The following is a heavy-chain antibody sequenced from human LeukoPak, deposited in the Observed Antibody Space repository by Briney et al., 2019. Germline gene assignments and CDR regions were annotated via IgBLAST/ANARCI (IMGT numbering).Heavy chain of an antibody. V-gene: IGHV3-7*01. D-gene: IGHD3-10*01. CDR2: IKQDGSEK. CDR3: ARSNDYYGSGSYYRAEYYYYHYMDV. J-gene: IGHJ6*03. CDR1: GFTFSSYW. Sequence: GGSLRLSCAASGFTFSSYWMSWVRQAPGKGLEWVANIKQDGSEKYYVDSVKGRFTISRDNAKNSLYLQMNSLRAEDTAVYYCARSNDYYGSGSYYRAEYYYYHYMDVWGKGTTVTVSS.